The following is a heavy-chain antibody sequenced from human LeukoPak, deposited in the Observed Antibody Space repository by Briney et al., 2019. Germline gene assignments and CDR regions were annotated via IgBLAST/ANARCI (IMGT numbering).Heavy chain of an antibody. D-gene: IGHD6-13*01. V-gene: IGHV5-51*01. J-gene: IGHJ5*02. Sequence: GESLKISCQGLGYSFTSYWIGWVRQMPGKGMEWMGGIYPGDSRIRYNPTFQGQVTISVDKSISTAYLQWVSLKASDTAMYYCACRDLTSTWSFPWGQGTLVTVSS. CDR1: GYSFTSYW. CDR2: IYPGDSRI. CDR3: ACRDLTSTWSFP.